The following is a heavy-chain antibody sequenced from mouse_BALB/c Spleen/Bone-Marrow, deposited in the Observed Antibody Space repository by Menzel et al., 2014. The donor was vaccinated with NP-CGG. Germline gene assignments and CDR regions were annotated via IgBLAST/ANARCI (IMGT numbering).Heavy chain of an antibody. J-gene: IGHJ2*01. V-gene: IGHV1S22*01. D-gene: IGHD2-10*01. Sequence: LQQSGSELVRPGASVKLSCKASGYTFTSYWMHWVRQRHGQGLEWIGNIYPGSGRTYYDEKFKNKVSLTVDTSSSTAYMHLSSLTSEYSAVYYCTRREGAYYGNYVGYFDYWGQGTTLTVSS. CDR2: IYPGSGRT. CDR3: TRREGAYYGNYVGYFDY. CDR1: GYTFTSYW.